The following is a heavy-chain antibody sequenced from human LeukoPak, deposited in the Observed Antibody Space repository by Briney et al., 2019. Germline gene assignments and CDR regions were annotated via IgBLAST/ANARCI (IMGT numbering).Heavy chain of an antibody. D-gene: IGHD2-8*01. CDR3: ARDLAGPAVYYYDY. Sequence: GGSLRLSCAASGFTFSSYAIGWVRQAPGKGLEWVSAISNSGGSTYYADSMKGRFTISRDNSKNTLYLQMNSLRAEDTAVYYCARDLAGPAVYYYDYWGQGTLATVSS. CDR2: ISNSGGST. V-gene: IGHV3-23*01. CDR1: GFTFSSYA. J-gene: IGHJ4*02.